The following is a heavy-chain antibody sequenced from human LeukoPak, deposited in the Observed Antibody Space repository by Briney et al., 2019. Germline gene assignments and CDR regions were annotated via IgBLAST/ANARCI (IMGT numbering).Heavy chain of an antibody. Sequence: GGSLRLSCAASGFTFSSYGMHWVRQAPGKGLEWVAFIRYDGSNKYYADSVKGRFTISRDNSKNTLYLQMNSLRAEDTAVYYCAKDRFYGDPAVARKGNMFDLWGQGTVVTVSS. CDR2: IRYDGSNK. J-gene: IGHJ5*02. V-gene: IGHV3-30*02. CDR1: GFTFSSYG. CDR3: AKDRFYGDPAVARKGNMFDL. D-gene: IGHD4-17*01.